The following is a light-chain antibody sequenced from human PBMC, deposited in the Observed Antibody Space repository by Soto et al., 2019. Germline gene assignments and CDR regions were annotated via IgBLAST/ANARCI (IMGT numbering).Light chain of an antibody. V-gene: IGKV3-11*01. CDR3: QQRSNWPPWT. Sequence: EIVWTQSQATLSLSPGERATLSCRASQSVSSYLAWYQQKPGQAPRLLIYDASNRATGIPARFSGSGSGTDFTLTISSLEPEDFAVYYCQQRSNWPPWTFGQGTKVDIK. J-gene: IGKJ1*01. CDR2: DAS. CDR1: QSVSSY.